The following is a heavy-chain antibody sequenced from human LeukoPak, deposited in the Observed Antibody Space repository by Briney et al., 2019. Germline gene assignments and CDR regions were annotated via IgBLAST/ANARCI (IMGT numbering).Heavy chain of an antibody. CDR3: ARAGGTSWADY. J-gene: IGHJ4*02. CDR2: IRSRSAGGTT. Sequence: GGSLRLSCAASGLTFNNAWMSWVRQAPGKGLEWVGRIRSRSAGGTTDYGAPVKGRFTISRDDSKNTLYLQMNSLRVEDTAIYYCARAGGTSWADYWGQGTLVTVSS. CDR1: GLTFNNAW. V-gene: IGHV3-15*01. D-gene: IGHD6-13*01.